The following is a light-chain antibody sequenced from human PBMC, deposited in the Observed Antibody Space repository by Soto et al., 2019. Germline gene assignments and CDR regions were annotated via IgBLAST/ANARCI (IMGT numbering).Light chain of an antibody. J-gene: IGKJ2*01. CDR3: QQSYSTPHT. CDR1: QSISSY. Sequence: DIQMTQSPSSLSASVGDRVTITCRASQSISSYLNWYQQKPGKAPKLLIYAASSLQSGVPSRFSGSGSGTDFTLTISSLQPEDFATYYCQQSYSTPHTFGHGIKLEIK. V-gene: IGKV1-39*01. CDR2: AAS.